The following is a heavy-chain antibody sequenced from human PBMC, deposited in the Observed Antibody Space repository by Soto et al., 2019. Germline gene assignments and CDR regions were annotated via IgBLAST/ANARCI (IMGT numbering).Heavy chain of an antibody. D-gene: IGHD5-18*01. J-gene: IGHJ6*02. CDR3: AKWTSAMAIYYYYGMDV. CDR2: ISGSGGST. V-gene: IGHV3-23*01. Sequence: GGSLRLSCAASGFTFSSYAMSWVRQAPGKGLEWVSAISGSGGSTYYADSVKGRFTISRDNSKNMLYLQMNSLRAEDTAVYYCAKWTSAMAIYYYYGMDVWGQGTTVTVSS. CDR1: GFTFSSYA.